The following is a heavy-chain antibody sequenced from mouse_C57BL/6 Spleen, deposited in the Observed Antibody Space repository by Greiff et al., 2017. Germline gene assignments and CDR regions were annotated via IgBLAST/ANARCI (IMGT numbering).Heavy chain of an antibody. Sequence: QVQLQQPGPELVKPGASVTLSCKASGYTFTSYWMHWVKQRPGQGLEWIGNIKPSNGGTNYNEKFKSKATLTVDKSSSTAYMQLSSLTSEDSAVYYGSYSSGVLFDYRGQGTTLTVSS. V-gene: IGHV1-53*01. CDR3: SYSSGVLFDY. CDR1: GYTFTSYW. J-gene: IGHJ2*01. D-gene: IGHD3-2*02. CDR2: IKPSNGGT.